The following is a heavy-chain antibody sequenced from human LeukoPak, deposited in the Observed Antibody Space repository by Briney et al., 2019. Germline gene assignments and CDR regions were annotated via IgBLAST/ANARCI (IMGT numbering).Heavy chain of an antibody. CDR1: GFTFSNFA. CDR2: ISYDGDNE. J-gene: IGHJ6*02. D-gene: IGHD3-16*01. CDR3: ARVRGGRSWYYYGMDV. Sequence: GGSLRLSCAASGFTFSNFAMHWVRQAPGKGLEWVAVISYDGDNEYYADSVKGLFTISRDNSKDRLYLQMNSLRPEDTAMYYCARVRGGRSWYYYGMDVWGRGTTVTVSS. V-gene: IGHV3-30-3*01.